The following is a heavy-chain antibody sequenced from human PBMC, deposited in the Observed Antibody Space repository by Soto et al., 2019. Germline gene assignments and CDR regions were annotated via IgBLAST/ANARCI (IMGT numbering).Heavy chain of an antibody. CDR3: ARRASSFWYFDL. V-gene: IGHV5-51*03. Sequence: EVQLVQSGAEVKKPGESLKISCKGSGYSFTNSWIGWVRQMPGKGLEWMGIIYPGDSDTRYSQSFQGQVTISADKSMDTAYLQGSSLKASDTAMYYCARRASSFWYFDLWGRGTLISVSS. D-gene: IGHD3-10*01. CDR1: GYSFTNSW. J-gene: IGHJ2*01. CDR2: IYPGDSDT.